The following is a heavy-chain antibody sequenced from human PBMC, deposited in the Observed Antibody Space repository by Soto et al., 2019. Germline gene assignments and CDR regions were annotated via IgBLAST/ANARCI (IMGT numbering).Heavy chain of an antibody. Sequence: GGSLRLSCAASGSTFSNYAMSWVRQAPGKGLEWVSAISGSGGSTYYADSVKGRFTISRDNSKNTLYLQMNSLRAGDTAVYYCAKGFDSSGYYPHWFDPWGQGTLVTVSS. D-gene: IGHD3-22*01. CDR3: AKGFDSSGYYPHWFDP. CDR2: ISGSGGST. V-gene: IGHV3-23*01. CDR1: GSTFSNYA. J-gene: IGHJ5*02.